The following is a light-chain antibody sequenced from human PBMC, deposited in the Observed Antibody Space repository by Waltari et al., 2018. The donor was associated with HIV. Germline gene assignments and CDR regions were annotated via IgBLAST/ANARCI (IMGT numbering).Light chain of an antibody. CDR3: AAWDDSLSVLEV. CDR2: RNY. CDR1: SSNSGSKS. J-gene: IGLJ1*01. V-gene: IGLV1-47*01. Sequence: QSVLTQPPAASGTPGQRVTISCSGSSSNSGSKSVYWYQQLPGTAPKLLIYRNYQRPSGVPDRFSGSKSGTSASLAISGLRSEDEADYYCAAWDDSLSVLEVFGTGTKLTVL.